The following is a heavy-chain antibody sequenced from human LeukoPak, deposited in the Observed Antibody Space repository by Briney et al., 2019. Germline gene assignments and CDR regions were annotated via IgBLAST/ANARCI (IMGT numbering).Heavy chain of an antibody. D-gene: IGHD1-26*01. CDR1: GYTFTGYY. CDR3: ARDPRVGATSVDY. Sequence: ASVKVSCKASGYTFTGYYMHWVRQAPGQGLEWMGRINPNSGGTNYAQKFQGRVTMTRDTSISTAYMELSRLRSDDTAVHYCARDPRVGATSVDYWGQGTLVTVSS. CDR2: INPNSGGT. J-gene: IGHJ4*02. V-gene: IGHV1-2*06.